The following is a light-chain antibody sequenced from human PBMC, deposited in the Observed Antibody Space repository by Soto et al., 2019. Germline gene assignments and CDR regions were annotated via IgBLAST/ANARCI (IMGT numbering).Light chain of an antibody. CDR3: HQIHTTPWA. Sequence: DIQMPQSPSSLSASVGARVTITCLASQRITTYLNWYQQRPGKAPSLLIYAATYLREGVPSRFSGSGSGTDFTLTIAGLQPDDFATYFCHQIHTTPWAFGQGTKVDIK. J-gene: IGKJ1*01. CDR1: QRITTY. CDR2: AAT. V-gene: IGKV1-39*01.